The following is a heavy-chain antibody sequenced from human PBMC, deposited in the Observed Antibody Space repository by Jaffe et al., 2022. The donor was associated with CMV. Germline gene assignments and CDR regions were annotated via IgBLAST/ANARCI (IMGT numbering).Heavy chain of an antibody. J-gene: IGHJ4*02. CDR2: IIPIFGTA. V-gene: IGHV1-69*01. CDR1: GGTFSSYA. D-gene: IGHD1-1*01. Sequence: QVQLVQSGAEVKKPGSSVKVSCKASGGTFSSYAISWVRQAPGQGLEWMGGIIPIFGTANYAQKFQGRVTITADESTSTAYMELSSLRSEDTAVYYCAREGWNNPSPGGGPLDYWGQGTLVTVSS. CDR3: AREGWNNPSPGGGPLDY.